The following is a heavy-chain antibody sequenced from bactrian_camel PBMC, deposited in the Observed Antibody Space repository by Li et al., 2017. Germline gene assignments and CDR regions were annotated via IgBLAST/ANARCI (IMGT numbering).Heavy chain of an antibody. D-gene: IGHD2*01. Sequence: VQLVESGGGLVQPGEALRLSCVASGITFSSHDMSWVRQAPGKEVEWVAGITSLPSLFRAASYADSVKGRFTISRDNANNTVNLMMNSLKPEDTAMYYCAANFGPYCSGPYLARRANYVGQGTQVTVS. CDR2: ITSLPSLFRAA. J-gene: IGHJ4*01. CDR1: GITFSSHD. V-gene: IGHV3S40*01.